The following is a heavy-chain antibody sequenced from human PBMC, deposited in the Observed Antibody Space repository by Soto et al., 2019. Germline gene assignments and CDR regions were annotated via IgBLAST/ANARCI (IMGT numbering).Heavy chain of an antibody. D-gene: IGHD6-6*01. J-gene: IGHJ6*02. CDR2: IIPIFGTA. CDR3: AETAARPYYGMDV. Sequence: VASVKVSCKASGGTFSSYAISWVRQAPGQGLEWMGGIIPIFGTANYAQKFQGRVTITADESTSSAYMELSSLRSEDTAVYYCAETAARPYYGMDVWGQGTTVTVSS. CDR1: GGTFSSYA. V-gene: IGHV1-69*13.